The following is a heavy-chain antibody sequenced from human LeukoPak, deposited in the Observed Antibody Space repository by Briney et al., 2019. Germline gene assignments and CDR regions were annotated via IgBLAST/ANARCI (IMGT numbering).Heavy chain of an antibody. CDR2: INPSGGST. Sequence: ASVKVSCKASGYTFTSYYMHWVRQAPGQGLEWMGIINPSGGSTSYAQKFQGRVTMTRDTSTSTVYMELSSLRSEDTAVYYCASRSGYSGYDPGDGWFDPWGQGTLVTVSS. CDR3: ASRSGYSGYDPGDGWFDP. J-gene: IGHJ5*02. CDR1: GYTFTSYY. V-gene: IGHV1-46*01. D-gene: IGHD5-12*01.